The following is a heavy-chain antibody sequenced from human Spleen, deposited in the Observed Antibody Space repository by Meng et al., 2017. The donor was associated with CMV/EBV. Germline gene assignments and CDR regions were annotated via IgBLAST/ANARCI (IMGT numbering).Heavy chain of an antibody. Sequence: GGSLRLSCAASGFIFSSYGMHWVRQAPGKGLEWVAFIRYDGSNKYYADFVNGRFTISRDNSKNMLYVQMNSLRAEDTAVYYCAKASTILVIGADYWGQGTLVTVSS. D-gene: IGHD5/OR15-5a*01. CDR2: IRYDGSNK. CDR3: AKASTILVIGADY. V-gene: IGHV3-30*02. CDR1: GFIFSSYG. J-gene: IGHJ4*02.